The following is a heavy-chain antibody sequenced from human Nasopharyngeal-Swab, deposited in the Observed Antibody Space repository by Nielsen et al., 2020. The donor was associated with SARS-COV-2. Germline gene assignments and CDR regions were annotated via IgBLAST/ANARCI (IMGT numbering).Heavy chain of an antibody. CDR2: ISWNSGSI. CDR1: GFTFDDYA. J-gene: IGHJ6*02. V-gene: IGHV3-9*01. D-gene: IGHD3-10*01. Sequence: SLKISCAASGFTFDDYATHWVRQAPGKGLEWVSGISWNSGSIGYADSVKGRFTISRDNAKNSLYLQMNSLRAEDTALYYCAKDRGTMVRGVPYYYGMDVWGQGTTVTVSS. CDR3: AKDRGTMVRGVPYYYGMDV.